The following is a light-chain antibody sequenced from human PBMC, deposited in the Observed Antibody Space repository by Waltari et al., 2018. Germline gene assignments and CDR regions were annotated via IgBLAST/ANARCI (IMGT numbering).Light chain of an antibody. J-gene: IGKJ1*01. CDR1: QSVSNNY. V-gene: IGKV3D-20*02. Sequence: EIVLTQSPAILSLSAGERATLSCGASQSVSNNYLDWYQQKPGQAPRLLIYGASNRATGVPDRFSGSGSGTDFTLTISRLEPEDFAAYYCQQRTIWSGPFGQGTKVEIK. CDR3: QQRTIWSGP. CDR2: GAS.